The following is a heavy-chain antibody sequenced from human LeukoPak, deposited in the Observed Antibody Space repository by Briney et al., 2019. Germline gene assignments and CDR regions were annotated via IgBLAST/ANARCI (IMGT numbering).Heavy chain of an antibody. Sequence: SETLSLTCAVYGGSFSGYYWSWIRQPPGKGLEWIGEINHSGSTNYNPSLKSRVTISVDTSKNQFSLKLSSVTAADTAVYYCARDLGDDFWSGYSGTSNWFDPWGQGTLVTVSS. V-gene: IGHV4-34*01. D-gene: IGHD3-3*01. CDR2: INHSGST. CDR1: GGSFSGYY. J-gene: IGHJ5*02. CDR3: ARDLGDDFWSGYSGTSNWFDP.